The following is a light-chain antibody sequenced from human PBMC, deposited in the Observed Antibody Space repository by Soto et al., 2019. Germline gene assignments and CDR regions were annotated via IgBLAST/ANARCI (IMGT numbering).Light chain of an antibody. V-gene: IGKV1-39*01. J-gene: IGKJ5*01. Sequence: DIQMTQSPSSLSASVGDRVTITCRASQTIRRSKNWYQQKPGKAPGLLIYAASTLQSGVPLRFSGSGSGTDFTLTISSLQPDDFATYYCQQSYSAPITFGQGTRLEIK. CDR2: AAS. CDR3: QQSYSAPIT. CDR1: QTIRRS.